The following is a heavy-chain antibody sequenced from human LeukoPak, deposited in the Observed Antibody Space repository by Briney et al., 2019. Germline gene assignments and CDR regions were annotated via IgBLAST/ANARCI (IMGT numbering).Heavy chain of an antibody. Sequence: SETLSLACTVSGGSISSNYWSWIRQPPGKGLEWVGYIYYSGSTNYNPSLKSRVTISVDTSKNQFSLKLSSVTAADTAVYYCARRKYSSSWDDAFDIWGQGTMVTVSS. D-gene: IGHD6-13*01. CDR2: IYYSGST. CDR1: GGSISSNY. CDR3: ARRKYSSSWDDAFDI. J-gene: IGHJ3*02. V-gene: IGHV4-59*12.